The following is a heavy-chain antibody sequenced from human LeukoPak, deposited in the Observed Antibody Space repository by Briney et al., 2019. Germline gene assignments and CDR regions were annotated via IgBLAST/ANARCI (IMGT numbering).Heavy chain of an antibody. J-gene: IGHJ4*02. CDR3: AREWTVTTFDY. CDR2: ISSSSSYK. V-gene: IGHV3-21*01. D-gene: IGHD4-17*01. CDR1: GFTFSSYS. Sequence: GGSLRLSCAASGFTFSSYSMNWVRQAPGKGLEWVSSISSSSSYKYYADSVKGRFTISRDNAENSLYLQMNSLRAEDTAVYYCAREWTVTTFDYWGQGTLVTVSS.